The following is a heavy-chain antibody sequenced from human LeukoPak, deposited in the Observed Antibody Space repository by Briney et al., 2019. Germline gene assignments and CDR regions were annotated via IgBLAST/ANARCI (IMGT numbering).Heavy chain of an antibody. D-gene: IGHD5-12*01. Sequence: SETQSLTCTVSGGSISSGGYYWSWIRQHPGKGLEWIGYIYYSGSTYYNPSLKSRVTISVDTSKNQFSLKLSSVTAADTAVYYCARGYSGYDWDYFDYWGQGTLVTVSS. V-gene: IGHV4-31*03. CDR1: GGSISSGGYY. CDR2: IYYSGST. J-gene: IGHJ4*02. CDR3: ARGYSGYDWDYFDY.